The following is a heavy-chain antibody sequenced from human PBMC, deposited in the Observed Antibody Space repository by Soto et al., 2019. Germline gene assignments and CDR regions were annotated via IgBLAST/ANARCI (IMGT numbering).Heavy chain of an antibody. V-gene: IGHV3-23*01. D-gene: IGHD3-16*01. Sequence: LILSCAASGFKFSDYAMSWVRQAPWKGLEWVSLISATGGGTYYADSVKGRFTISRDNSHNTLYLQVHSLTAEDTAVYYCAKDRRAGGNSAFYFDFWGQGAQVTVSS. CDR2: ISATGGGT. CDR3: AKDRRAGGNSAFYFDF. CDR1: GFKFSDYA. J-gene: IGHJ4*02.